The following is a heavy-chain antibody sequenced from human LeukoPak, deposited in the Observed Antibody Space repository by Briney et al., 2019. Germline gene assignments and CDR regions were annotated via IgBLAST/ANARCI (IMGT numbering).Heavy chain of an antibody. Sequence: GGSLRLSCAASGFTFSSYGMTWVRQAPGKGLEWVSAISGSGGSTYYADSVKGRFTISRDNSKNTLYLQMNSLRAEDTAVYYCARGPSPIAALGYWGQGTLVTVSS. CDR2: ISGSGGST. J-gene: IGHJ4*02. CDR1: GFTFSSYG. CDR3: ARGPSPIAALGY. V-gene: IGHV3-23*01. D-gene: IGHD6-13*01.